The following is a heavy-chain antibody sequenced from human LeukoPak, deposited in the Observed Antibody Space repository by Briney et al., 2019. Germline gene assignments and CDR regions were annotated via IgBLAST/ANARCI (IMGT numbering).Heavy chain of an antibody. V-gene: IGHV3-48*01. CDR3: ARDGYDFWSDYPTTLDY. J-gene: IGHJ4*02. Sequence: GGSLRLSCATSGFTFSSYSMNWVRQAPGKGLEWVSYISSSSSTIYYADSVKGRFTISRDNAKNSLYLQMNSLRAEDTAVYYCARDGYDFWSDYPTTLDYWGQGTLVTVSS. D-gene: IGHD3-3*01. CDR1: GFTFSSYS. CDR2: ISSSSSTI.